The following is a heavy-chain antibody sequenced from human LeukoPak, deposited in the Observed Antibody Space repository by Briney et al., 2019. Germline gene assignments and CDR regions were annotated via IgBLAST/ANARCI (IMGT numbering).Heavy chain of an antibody. CDR2: IYSCGST. CDR1: GFTVSSNY. J-gene: IGHJ3*02. V-gene: IGHV3-53*01. Sequence: GGSLRLSCAASGFTVSSNYMSWVRQAPGKGLEWVSLIYSCGSTFYADPVKGRFAISRDNSKNTLYLQMNRLRAEDTAVYYCARGGSYLSAFDIWGQGTMVTVSS. D-gene: IGHD1-26*01. CDR3: ARGGSYLSAFDI.